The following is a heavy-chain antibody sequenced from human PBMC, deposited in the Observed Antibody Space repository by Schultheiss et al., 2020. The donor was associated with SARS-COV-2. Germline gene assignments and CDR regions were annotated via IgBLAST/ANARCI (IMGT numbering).Heavy chain of an antibody. CDR3: ARGSWPHDL. CDR2: ISYDGSNK. D-gene: IGHD6-13*01. J-gene: IGHJ5*02. Sequence: GGSLRLSCAASGFTFSSYGMHWVRQAPGKGLEWVAVISYDGSNKYYADSVKGRFTISRDNSKNTLYLQINSLRSDDTAVYYCARGSWPHDLWGQGTLVTVSS. V-gene: IGHV3-30*03. CDR1: GFTFSSYG.